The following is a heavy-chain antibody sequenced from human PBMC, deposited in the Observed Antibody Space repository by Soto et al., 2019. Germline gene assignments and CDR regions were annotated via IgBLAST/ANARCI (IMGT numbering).Heavy chain of an antibody. V-gene: IGHV1-46*01. D-gene: IGHD3-10*01. Sequence: GASVKVSCKASGYTFTNYYVHWVRQAPGQGLEWMGMITPSGGGTSYAQKFQGRVTMTTDTSTSTVYMELRSPRSEDTAVYYCARDSVTLVRGVIRFDSWGQGTLVTVS. CDR2: ITPSGGGT. CDR3: ARDSVTLVRGVIRFDS. CDR1: GYTFTNYY. J-gene: IGHJ4*02.